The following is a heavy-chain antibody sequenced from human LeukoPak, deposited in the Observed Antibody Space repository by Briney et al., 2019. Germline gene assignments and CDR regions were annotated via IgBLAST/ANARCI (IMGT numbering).Heavy chain of an antibody. Sequence: PSETLSLTCTVSGGSISSYYWSWIRQPPGKGLEWIGNIHHSGSTYHNLSLKSRVTMSVDTSKNQFSLKLSSVTAADTAVYYCARDGPESGYGIDYWGQGTLVTVSS. CDR3: ARDGPESGYGIDY. CDR1: GGSISSYY. V-gene: IGHV4-59*01. D-gene: IGHD5-12*01. J-gene: IGHJ4*02. CDR2: IHHSGST.